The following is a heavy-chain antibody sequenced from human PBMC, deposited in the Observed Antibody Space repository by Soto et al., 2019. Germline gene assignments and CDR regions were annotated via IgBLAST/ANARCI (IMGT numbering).Heavy chain of an antibody. V-gene: IGHV3-23*01. CDR1: GFTFSSYA. CDR3: ARYIRGPTVFYFDF. Sequence: LRLPCAASGFTFSSYAMSWVRQAPGKGLEWVSAISGSGGSTYYADSVKGRFTISRDNSKNTLYLQMNSLRAEDTAVYYCARYIRGPTVFYFDFWGPGVLVTVSS. J-gene: IGHJ4*02. CDR2: ISGSGGST. D-gene: IGHD5-18*01.